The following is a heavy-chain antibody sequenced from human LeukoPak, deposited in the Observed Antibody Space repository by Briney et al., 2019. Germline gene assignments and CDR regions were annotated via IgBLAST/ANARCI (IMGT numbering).Heavy chain of an antibody. J-gene: IGHJ6*02. D-gene: IGHD3-10*01. V-gene: IGHV1-8*01. CDR3: ARVLGFGDRGSPYYYYYGMDV. CDR1: GYTFTSYD. Sequence: ASVKVSCKASGYTFTSYDINWVRLATGQGLEWMGWMNPNSGNTGYAQKFQGRVTMTRNTSISTAYMELSSLRSEDTAVYYCARVLGFGDRGSPYYYYYGMDVWGQGTTVTVSS. CDR2: MNPNSGNT.